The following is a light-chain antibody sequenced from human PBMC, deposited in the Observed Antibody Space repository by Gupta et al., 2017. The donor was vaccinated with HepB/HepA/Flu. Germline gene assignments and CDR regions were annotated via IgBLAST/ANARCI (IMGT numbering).Light chain of an antibody. CDR2: KAS. CDR3: QQYSDYPRT. J-gene: IGKJ2*02. CDR1: QNIDSW. V-gene: IGKV1-5*03. Sequence: DIQMTQSPSILSASVGDRVTITCRASQNIDSWLAWYQQKPGKAPTLLIYKASTLESGVPSTFSGSGSGTEFTLTISSLQPHDFATYYCQQYSDYPRTFGQGTKLEIK.